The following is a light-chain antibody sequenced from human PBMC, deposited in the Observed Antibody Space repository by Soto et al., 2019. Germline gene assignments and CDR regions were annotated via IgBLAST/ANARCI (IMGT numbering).Light chain of an antibody. Sequence: DIQMTQSPSSLSASVGDRVTITCRASQTISTYLNWYQQKPGKGPKLLIYGASSLQSGVPSRFSGSGSGTDFTLTISSLQPEDFATYFCQQSYSSPLYTLGQGTKLEI. CDR1: QTISTY. CDR3: QQSYSSPLYT. J-gene: IGKJ2*01. CDR2: GAS. V-gene: IGKV1-39*01.